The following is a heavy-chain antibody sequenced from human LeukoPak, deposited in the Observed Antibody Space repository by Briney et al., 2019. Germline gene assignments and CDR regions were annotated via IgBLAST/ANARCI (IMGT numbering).Heavy chain of an antibody. V-gene: IGHV3-23*01. CDR3: AKKMATIDC. J-gene: IGHJ4*02. Sequence: GGSLRLPCAASGFTFSSSAMSWARQVPGKGLEWVSGITGTGGSTYYADSVKGRFTISRDNSRNTLFLQMNSLRAEDTAVYYCAKKMATIDCWGQGTLVTVSS. CDR1: GFTFSSSA. CDR2: ITGTGGST. D-gene: IGHD5-24*01.